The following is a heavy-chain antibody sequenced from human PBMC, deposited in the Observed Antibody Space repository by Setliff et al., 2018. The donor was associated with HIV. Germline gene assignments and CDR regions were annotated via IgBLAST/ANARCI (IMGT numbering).Heavy chain of an antibody. CDR2: MFYSGST. CDR1: GGSINSGSYY. V-gene: IGHV4-39*01. CDR3: ARHGSNWFDP. Sequence: TSETLSLTCTVSGGSINSGSYYWGWIRQPPEKGLEWIGTMFYSGSTYYNPSLKSRVTIFIDTSKNQFYLRLSSVTAADTAVYYCARHGSNWFDPWGQGTQVTVSS. D-gene: IGHD3-10*01. J-gene: IGHJ5*02.